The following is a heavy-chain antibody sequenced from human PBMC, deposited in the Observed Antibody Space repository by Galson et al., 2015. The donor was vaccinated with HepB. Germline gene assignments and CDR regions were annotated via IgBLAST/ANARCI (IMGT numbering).Heavy chain of an antibody. V-gene: IGHV3-9*01. Sequence: SLRLSCAASGFNFGNHAMHWVRQAPGKGLEWVSGISWNNGDIGYADSAEGRFTISRDNAKNSLYLQMNSLRVEDTALYYCAKGPGIAVAKRYFDYCGQGTLVTVSS. CDR1: GFNFGNHA. CDR3: AKGPGIAVAKRYFDY. J-gene: IGHJ4*02. CDR2: ISWNNGDI. D-gene: IGHD6-19*01.